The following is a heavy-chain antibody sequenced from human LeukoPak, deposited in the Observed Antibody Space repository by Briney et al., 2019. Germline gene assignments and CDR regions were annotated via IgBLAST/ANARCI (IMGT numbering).Heavy chain of an antibody. J-gene: IGHJ4*02. Sequence: SETLSLTCAVYGGSFSGYYWSWIRQPPGKGLEWIGEINHSGSTNYNPSLKSRVTISVDTSKNQFSLKLSSVTAADTAVYYCARTSLGRFLEWTIDYWGQGTLVTVSS. CDR2: INHSGST. D-gene: IGHD3-3*01. CDR1: GGSFSGYY. V-gene: IGHV4-34*01. CDR3: ARTSLGRFLEWTIDY.